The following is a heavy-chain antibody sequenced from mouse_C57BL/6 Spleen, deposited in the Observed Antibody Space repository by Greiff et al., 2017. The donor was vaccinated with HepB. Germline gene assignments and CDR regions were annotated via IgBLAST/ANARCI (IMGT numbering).Heavy chain of an antibody. CDR1: GYTFTSYW. J-gene: IGHJ1*03. V-gene: IGHV1-50*01. CDR2: IDPSDSYT. D-gene: IGHD2-3*01. Sequence: QVQLQQPGAELVKPGASVKLSCKASGYTFTSYWMQWVKQRPGQGLEWIGEIDPSDSYTNYNQKFKGKATLTVDTSSSTAYMQLSSLTSEDSAVYYWERRGVYDGYYGYFDVWGTGTTVTVPS. CDR3: ERRGVYDGYYGYFDV.